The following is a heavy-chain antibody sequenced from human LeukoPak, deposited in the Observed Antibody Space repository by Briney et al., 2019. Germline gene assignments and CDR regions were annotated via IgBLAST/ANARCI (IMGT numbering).Heavy chain of an antibody. D-gene: IGHD6-19*01. CDR2: IYHSGST. V-gene: IGHV4-4*02. J-gene: IGHJ4*02. Sequence: SGTLSLTCAVSGGSISGSNWWSWVRQAPGKGLEWIGEIYHSGSTNYNPSLKSRVAISVDKSKNQLSLRLNSVTAADTAVYYCVSNGWYSLEYWGQGTLVTVSS. CDR1: GGSISGSNW. CDR3: VSNGWYSLEY.